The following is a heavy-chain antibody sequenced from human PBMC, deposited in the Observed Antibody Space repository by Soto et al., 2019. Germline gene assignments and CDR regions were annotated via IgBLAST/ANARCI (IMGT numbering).Heavy chain of an antibody. CDR3: ASPGGYCSGGNCYRAFDI. Sequence: SETLSLTCAVSGGSVNNNKWWSWVRQPPGKGLEWIGEIHHSGCTNYNPSLKSRVTISVDKSKKQFSLKLSSVTAADTAVYYCASPGGYCSGGNCYRAFDIWGQGTMVTVSS. V-gene: IGHV4-4*02. D-gene: IGHD2-15*01. CDR1: GGSVNNNKW. J-gene: IGHJ3*02. CDR2: IHHSGCT.